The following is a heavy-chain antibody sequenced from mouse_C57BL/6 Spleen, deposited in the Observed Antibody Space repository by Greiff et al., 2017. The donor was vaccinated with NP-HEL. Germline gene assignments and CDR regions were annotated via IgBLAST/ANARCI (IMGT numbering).Heavy chain of an antibody. Sequence: EVQLQEPGAELVRPGASVKLSCTASGFNIKDDYMHWVKQRPEQGLEWIGWIDPANGDTEYASKFQGKATITADTSSNTAYLQLSSLTSEDTAVYYCTTISAGAYWGQGTLVTVSA. D-gene: IGHD6-2*01. CDR1: GFNIKDDY. CDR2: IDPANGDT. V-gene: IGHV14-4*01. CDR3: TTISAGAY. J-gene: IGHJ3*01.